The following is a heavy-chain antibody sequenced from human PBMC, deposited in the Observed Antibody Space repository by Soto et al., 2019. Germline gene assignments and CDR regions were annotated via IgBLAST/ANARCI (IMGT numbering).Heavy chain of an antibody. D-gene: IGHD2-2*02. Sequence: ASVKVSCKASGYTFTSYDINWVRQATGQGLEWMGWMNPNSGNTGYAQKFQGRVTMTRNTSISTAYMELSSLRSDDTAVYYCARQLSPYTYFDYWGQGTLVTVSS. J-gene: IGHJ4*02. CDR2: MNPNSGNT. CDR3: ARQLSPYTYFDY. CDR1: GYTFTSYD. V-gene: IGHV1-8*01.